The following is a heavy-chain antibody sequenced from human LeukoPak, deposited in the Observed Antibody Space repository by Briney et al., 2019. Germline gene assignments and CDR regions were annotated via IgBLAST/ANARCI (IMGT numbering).Heavy chain of an antibody. J-gene: IGHJ1*01. Sequence: GGSLRLSCAASGFTFSDYYMSWIRQAPGKGLEWVSYISSSGSTIYYADSVKGRFTISRDNAKNSLYLQMNSLRAEDTAVYYCARDILTGSQSRYQHWGQGTLVTVSS. V-gene: IGHV3-11*04. CDR2: ISSSGSTI. CDR1: GFTFSDYY. D-gene: IGHD3-9*01. CDR3: ARDILTGSQSRYQH.